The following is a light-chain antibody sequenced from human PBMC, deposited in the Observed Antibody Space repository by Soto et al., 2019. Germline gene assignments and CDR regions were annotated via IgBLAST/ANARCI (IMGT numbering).Light chain of an antibody. Sequence: QSVLTQPASVSGSPGQSITISCTGTSSDVGGYNYVSWYQQHPGKAPKLIIYDVSNRPSGVSNRFSGSKSGNTASLTISGLQAEDEADYYCTSYPRSDTGVFGGGTKLTVL. CDR1: SSDVGGYNY. V-gene: IGLV2-14*01. CDR3: TSYPRSDTGV. J-gene: IGLJ3*02. CDR2: DVS.